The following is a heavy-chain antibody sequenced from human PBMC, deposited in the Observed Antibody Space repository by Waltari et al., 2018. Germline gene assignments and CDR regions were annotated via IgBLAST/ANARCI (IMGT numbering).Heavy chain of an antibody. CDR2: ISGSSSSYI. V-gene: IGHV3-21*01. CDR3: TRDLYGSGGDYFDP. D-gene: IGHD6-19*01. Sequence: DVQLVESGGGLVKPGGSLSLSCAAAGFTFSSFSLNWVRQAPGKGLEWVSSISGSSSSYIFYADSVKGRFTISRDNAKNSLFLQMNSLSAEDTAVYYCTRDLYGSGGDYFDPWGQGTLVTVSS. J-gene: IGHJ4*02. CDR1: GFTFSSFS.